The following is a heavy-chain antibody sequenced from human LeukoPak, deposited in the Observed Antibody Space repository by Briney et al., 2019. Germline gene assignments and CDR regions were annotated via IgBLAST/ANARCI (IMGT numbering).Heavy chain of an antibody. CDR2: MNPNSGNT. CDR1: GYTFTSYD. CDR3: ARGVEPLAANTLAY. D-gene: IGHD1-14*01. V-gene: IGHV1-8*03. J-gene: IGHJ4*02. Sequence: ASVKVSCKASGYTFTSYDINWVRQATGQGLEWMGWMNPNSGNTGYAQKFQGRVTITRNTSISTAYMELSSLRSEDTAVYYCARGVEPLAANTLAYWGQGTLVTVSS.